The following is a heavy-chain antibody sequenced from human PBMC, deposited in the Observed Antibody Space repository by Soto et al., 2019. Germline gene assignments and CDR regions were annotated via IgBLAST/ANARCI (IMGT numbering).Heavy chain of an antibody. CDR1: GGTFSSYA. V-gene: IGHV1-69*01. CDR2: IIPIFGTA. D-gene: IGHD2-15*01. CDR3: ARDLEDCSGGSCFPGSLAY. J-gene: IGHJ4*02. Sequence: QVQLVQSGAEVKKPGSSVKVSCKASGGTFSSYAISWVRQAPGQGLEWMGGIIPIFGTANYAQKFQGRVTITAVESTSTAYMELSSLRSEDTAVYYCARDLEDCSGGSCFPGSLAYWGQGTLVTVSS.